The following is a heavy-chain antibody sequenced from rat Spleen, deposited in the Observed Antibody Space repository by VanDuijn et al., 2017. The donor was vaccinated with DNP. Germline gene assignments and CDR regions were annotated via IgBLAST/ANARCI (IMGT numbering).Heavy chain of an antibody. CDR2: IWSGGNT. D-gene: IGHD1-4*01. V-gene: IGHV2S13*01. J-gene: IGHJ2*01. CDR1: GFSLTSYN. Sequence: QVQLKETGPGLVQPSQTLSLICTVSGFSLTSYNVHWVRQPPGKGLEWMGVIWSGGNTDYNSALKPRLSISRDTSESQVFLTVNSLQTEDTGIYYCNRNEFGQPGVYWGQGVMVTVSS. CDR3: NRNEFGQPGVY.